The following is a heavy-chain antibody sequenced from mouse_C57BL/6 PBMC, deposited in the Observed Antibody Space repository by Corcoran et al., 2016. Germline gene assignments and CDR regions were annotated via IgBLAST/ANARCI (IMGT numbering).Heavy chain of an antibody. Sequence: QIQLVQSGPELKKPGETVKISCKASGYTFTTYGMSWVKQAPGKGLKWMGWINTYSGVPTYADDFKGRFAFSLETSASTAYLQINNLKNEDTATYFCARGESYGSSPYYFDYWGQGTTLTVSS. V-gene: IGHV9-3*01. D-gene: IGHD1-1*01. J-gene: IGHJ2*01. CDR1: GYTFTTYG. CDR3: ARGESYGSSPYYFDY. CDR2: INTYSGVP.